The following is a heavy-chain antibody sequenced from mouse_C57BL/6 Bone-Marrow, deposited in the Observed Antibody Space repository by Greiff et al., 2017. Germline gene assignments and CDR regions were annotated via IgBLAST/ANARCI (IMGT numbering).Heavy chain of an antibody. CDR1: GFNIKNTY. CDR3: ARSTMVTTRGTDYAMDD. CDR2: IDPANGNT. D-gene: IGHD2-2*01. V-gene: IGHV14-3*01. Sequence: VQLQQSVAELVRPGASVKLSCTASGFNIKNTYMHWVKQRPEQGLEWIGRIDPANGNTKYAPKFQGKATITADTSSNTAYLQLSSLTSEDTAIYYCARSTMVTTRGTDYAMDDWGQGTSVTVSS. J-gene: IGHJ4*01.